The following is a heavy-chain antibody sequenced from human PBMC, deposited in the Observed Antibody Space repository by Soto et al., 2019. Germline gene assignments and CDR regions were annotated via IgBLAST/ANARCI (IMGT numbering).Heavy chain of an antibody. Sequence: SETLSLTCSVSGDSISNLDYFWAWIRQPPGQALEYIGYIYKSATTYYNPSFESRVAISVDTSKNQFSLHLSSVTAADTAVYYCARHAAYDSVWGKSDGSDYWGQGTLVTVSS. J-gene: IGHJ4*02. CDR1: GDSISNLDYF. D-gene: IGHD3-16*01. V-gene: IGHV4-39*01. CDR3: ARHAAYDSVWGKSDGSDY. CDR2: IYKSATT.